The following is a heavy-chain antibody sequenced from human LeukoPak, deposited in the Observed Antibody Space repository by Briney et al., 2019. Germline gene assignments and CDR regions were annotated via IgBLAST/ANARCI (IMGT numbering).Heavy chain of an antibody. J-gene: IGHJ3*02. CDR3: ARVYQSGHYYDSSGYFSDAFDI. CDR2: IYYSGST. D-gene: IGHD3-22*01. CDR1: GGSMSISNYY. Sequence: PSETLSLTCTVSGGSMSISNYYWAWIRQPPGKGLEWIGSIYYSGSTYYNPSLKSRVTISVDTSKNQFSLKLSSVTAADTAVYYCARVYQSGHYYDSSGYFSDAFDIWGQGTMVTVSS. V-gene: IGHV4-39*07.